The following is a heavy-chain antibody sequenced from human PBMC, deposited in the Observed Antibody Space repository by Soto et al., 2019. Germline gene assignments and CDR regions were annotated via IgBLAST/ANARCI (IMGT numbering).Heavy chain of an antibody. CDR2: ISYDGSNK. D-gene: IGHD5-18*01. CDR3: ACRDTAMVMLDY. J-gene: IGHJ4*02. V-gene: IGHV3-30-3*01. Sequence: SLRLSCAASGFTFSSYAMHWVRQAPGKGLEWVAVISYDGSNKYYADSVKGRFTISRDNSKNTLYLQMNSLRAEDTAVYYCACRDTAMVMLDYWGQGTLVTVSS. CDR1: GFTFSSYA.